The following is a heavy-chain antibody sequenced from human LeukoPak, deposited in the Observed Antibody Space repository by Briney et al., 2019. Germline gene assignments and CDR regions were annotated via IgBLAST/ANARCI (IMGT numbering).Heavy chain of an antibody. D-gene: IGHD2-15*01. V-gene: IGHV3-48*04. J-gene: IGHJ3*02. Sequence: GGSLRLSCAASGFTFSSYAMSWVRQAPGKGLEWVSYISSSGSTIYYADSVKGRFTISRDNAKNSLYLQMNSLRAEDTAVYYCARALGVADAFDIWGQGTMVTVSS. CDR2: ISSSGSTI. CDR3: ARALGVADAFDI. CDR1: GFTFSSYA.